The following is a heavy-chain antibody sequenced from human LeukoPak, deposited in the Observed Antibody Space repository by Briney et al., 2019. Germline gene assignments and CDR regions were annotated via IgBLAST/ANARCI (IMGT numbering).Heavy chain of an antibody. J-gene: IGHJ4*02. CDR3: ARQRVDCSGGSCRYFDY. CDR1: GYSFTSYW. V-gene: IGHV5-51*01. D-gene: IGHD2-15*01. Sequence: GESLKISCKGSGYSFTSYWIGWVRQMPGKGQEWMGIIYPGDSDTRYSPSFQGQVTISADKSISTAYLQWSSLKASDTAMYYCARQRVDCSGGSCRYFDYWGQGTLVTVSS. CDR2: IYPGDSDT.